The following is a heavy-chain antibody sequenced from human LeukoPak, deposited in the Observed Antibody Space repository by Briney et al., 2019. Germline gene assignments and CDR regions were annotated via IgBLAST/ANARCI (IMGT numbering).Heavy chain of an antibody. CDR1: GFTFSDYY. CDR3: AKADSGIVGATTIYFDY. D-gene: IGHD1-26*01. Sequence: GRSLRLSCAASGFTFSDYYMSWIRQAPGKGLEWVSYIISTGTNIYYTDSVKGRFTISRDNAKNSLYLQMNSRRAEDTAVYYCAKADSGIVGATTIYFDYWGQGTLVTVSS. V-gene: IGHV3-11*01. J-gene: IGHJ4*02. CDR2: IISTGTNI.